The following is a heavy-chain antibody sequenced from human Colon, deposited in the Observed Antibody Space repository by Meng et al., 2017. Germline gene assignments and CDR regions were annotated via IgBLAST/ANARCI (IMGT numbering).Heavy chain of an antibody. D-gene: IGHD3-10*01. CDR1: GFNFSKYG. Sequence: VQLVESGGGVVQPAGTLRLSCAASGFNFSKYGMHWVRQTPGKGLEWVAVIWNDGTTKYYRDSVKDRYTISRDDSKNTLYLQMDNLSPEDTAIYYCARDAGSVWLAYYFDSWGQGALVTVSS. CDR2: IWNDGTTK. V-gene: IGHV3-33*01. J-gene: IGHJ4*02. CDR3: ARDAGSVWLAYYFDS.